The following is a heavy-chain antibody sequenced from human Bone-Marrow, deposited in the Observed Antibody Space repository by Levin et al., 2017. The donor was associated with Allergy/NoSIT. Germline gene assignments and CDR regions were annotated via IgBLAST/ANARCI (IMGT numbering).Heavy chain of an antibody. CDR3: ARDRALFDY. CDR2: ISHDGSDH. J-gene: IGHJ4*01. CDR1: GFTFNSHA. V-gene: IGHV3-30*03. Sequence: GGSLRLSCAASGFTFNSHAMHWVRQAPGKGLEWVAAISHDGSDHHYTDSVKGRFTISRDDSKNTLYLQMNGLRDEDTAVYYCARDRALFDYWGQGTLVTVSS.